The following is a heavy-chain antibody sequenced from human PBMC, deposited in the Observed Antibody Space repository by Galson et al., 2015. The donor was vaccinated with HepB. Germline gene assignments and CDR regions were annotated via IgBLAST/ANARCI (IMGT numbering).Heavy chain of an antibody. CDR3: ARVLQQLAYYSDY. D-gene: IGHD6-13*01. Sequence: SVKVSCKASGYTFTSYAMHWVRQAPGQRLEWMGWINAGNGNTKYSQKFQGRVTITRDTSASTAYMELSSLRSEDTAVYYCARVLQQLAYYSDYWGQGTLVTVSS. V-gene: IGHV1-3*01. CDR2: INAGNGNT. CDR1: GYTFTSYA. J-gene: IGHJ4*02.